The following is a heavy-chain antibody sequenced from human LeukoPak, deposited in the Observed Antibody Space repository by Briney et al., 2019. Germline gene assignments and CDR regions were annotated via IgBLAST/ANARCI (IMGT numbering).Heavy chain of an antibody. CDR2: MSYSGTT. V-gene: IGHV4-39*01. D-gene: IGHD3-10*01. CDR1: GGSITDSIYY. CDR3: AHRGIYGYFNY. J-gene: IGHJ4*02. Sequence: PSETLSLTCSVTGGSITDSIYYWGWVRQPPGKGLEWIGSMSYSGTTYYNPSLKSRVIISADTSKNQFSLRLTSVTAADTAVYYCAHRGIYGYFNYWGQGTLVTVSS.